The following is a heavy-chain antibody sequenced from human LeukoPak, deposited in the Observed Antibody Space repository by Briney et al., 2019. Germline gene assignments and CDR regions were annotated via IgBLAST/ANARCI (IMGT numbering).Heavy chain of an antibody. CDR3: ARESDILTGYVGMDV. V-gene: IGHV4-31*03. CDR2: IYYSGST. D-gene: IGHD3-9*01. CDR1: GGSISSGRYY. Sequence: SETLSLTCTVSGGSISSGRYYCSWIRQHPGKGLEWIGYIYYSGSTYYNPSLKSRVTISVGTSKNQFSLKLSSVTAADTAVYYCARESDILTGYVGMDVWGQGTTVTLSS. J-gene: IGHJ6*02.